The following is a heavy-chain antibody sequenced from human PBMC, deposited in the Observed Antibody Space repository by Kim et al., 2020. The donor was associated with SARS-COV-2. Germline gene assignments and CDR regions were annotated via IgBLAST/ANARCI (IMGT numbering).Heavy chain of an antibody. Sequence: GGSLRLSCAASGFIFSSYEMNWVRQAPGKGLEWVSYISSGGRTIYYADAVRGRFTISRDNARNSLYLQMNSLRAEDTAVYYCARGWMGSSDGCVVGEYWGQGILVTVSS. CDR2: ISSGGRTI. CDR1: GFIFSSYE. CDR3: ARGWMGSSDGCVVGEY. D-gene: IGHD2-15*01. V-gene: IGHV3-48*03. J-gene: IGHJ4*02.